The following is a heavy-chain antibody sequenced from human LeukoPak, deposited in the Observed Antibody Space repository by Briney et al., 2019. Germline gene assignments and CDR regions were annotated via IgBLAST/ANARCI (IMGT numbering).Heavy chain of an antibody. CDR3: ARATRFLEWLPYYYYYGMDV. Sequence: SETLSLTCTVSGGPISSYYWSWIRQPPGKGLEWIGYIYYSGSTNYNPSLKSRVTISVDTSKNQFSLKLSSVTAADTAVYYCARATRFLEWLPYYYYYGMDVWGQGTTVTVSS. CDR1: GGPISSYY. V-gene: IGHV4-59*01. J-gene: IGHJ6*02. D-gene: IGHD3-3*01. CDR2: IYYSGST.